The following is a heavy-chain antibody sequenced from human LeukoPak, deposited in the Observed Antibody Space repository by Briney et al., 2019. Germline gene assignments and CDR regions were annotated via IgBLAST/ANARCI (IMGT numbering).Heavy chain of an antibody. CDR1: LDSTTSNF. Sequence: SETLSLTCTVSLDSTTSNFWSWVRQPPGKGLEWIGEIHRSGSPNYNPSLQSRVTISIDRSRNQIVLELSSVTAADTAFYYCAREILGGFNPGAYWGQGTLVTVSS. CDR2: IHRSGSP. CDR3: AREILGGFNPGAY. D-gene: IGHD1-14*01. V-gene: IGHV4-4*02. J-gene: IGHJ4*02.